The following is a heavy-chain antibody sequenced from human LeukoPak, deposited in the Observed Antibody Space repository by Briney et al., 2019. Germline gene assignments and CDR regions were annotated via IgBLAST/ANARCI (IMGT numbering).Heavy chain of an antibody. CDR2: INHSGST. CDR1: GGSFSGYY. D-gene: IGHD5-12*01. J-gene: IGHJ4*02. Sequence: SETLSLTCAVYGGSFSGYYWSWIRQPPGEGLEWIGEINHSGSTNYNPSLKSRVTISVDTSKNQFSLKLSSVTAADTAVYYCARRGGYSGYDKVGFYYWGQGTLVTVSS. CDR3: ARRGGYSGYDKVGFYY. V-gene: IGHV4-34*01.